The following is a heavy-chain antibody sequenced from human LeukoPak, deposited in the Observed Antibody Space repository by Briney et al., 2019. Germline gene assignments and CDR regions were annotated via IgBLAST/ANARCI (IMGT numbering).Heavy chain of an antibody. CDR2: IYYSGST. Sequence: PSETLSLTCTVSGGSISSYYWSWIRQPPGKGLEWIGYIYYSGSTNYNPSLKSRVTISVDTSKNQFSLKLSSVTAADTAVYYCASSDYYDSSGYTFDYWGQGTLVTVSS. CDR3: ASSDYYDSSGYTFDY. J-gene: IGHJ4*02. CDR1: GGSISSYY. D-gene: IGHD3-22*01. V-gene: IGHV4-59*01.